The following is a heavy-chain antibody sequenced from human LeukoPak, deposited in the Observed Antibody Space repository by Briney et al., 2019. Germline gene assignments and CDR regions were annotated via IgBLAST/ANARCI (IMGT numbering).Heavy chain of an antibody. Sequence: PGGSLRLSCAASGFPFSSYGMHWVRQAPGKGLEWVAFIPYDGSDKFYADSVKGRFTISRDNSKNTLYLQMNSLRAEDTALYYCARDPGDIVVAGTFDYWGQGTLVTVSS. CDR2: IPYDGSDK. D-gene: IGHD6-19*01. J-gene: IGHJ4*02. V-gene: IGHV3-30*02. CDR1: GFPFSSYG. CDR3: ARDPGDIVVAGTFDY.